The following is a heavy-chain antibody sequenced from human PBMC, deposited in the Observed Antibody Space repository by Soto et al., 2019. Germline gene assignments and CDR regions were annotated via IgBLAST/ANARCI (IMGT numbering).Heavy chain of an antibody. CDR3: AKPRYYDSSGYGY. V-gene: IGHV3-30-3*02. J-gene: IGHJ4*02. D-gene: IGHD3-22*01. CDR1: GFTFSSYA. CDR2: ISYDGSNK. Sequence: GSLRLSCAASGFTFSSYAMHWVRQAPGKGLEWVVVISYDGSNKYYADSVKGRFTISRDNSKNTLYLQMNSLRAEDTAVYYCAKPRYYDSSGYGYWGQGTLVTVSS.